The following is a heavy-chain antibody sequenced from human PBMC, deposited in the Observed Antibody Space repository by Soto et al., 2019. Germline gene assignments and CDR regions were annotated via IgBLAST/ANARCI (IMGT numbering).Heavy chain of an antibody. D-gene: IGHD6-13*01. J-gene: IGHJ4*02. Sequence: RASVKVSCKASGYTFTSYAMHWVRQAPGQRLEWMGWINAGNGNTKYSQKFQGRVTITRDTSASTAYMELSSLRSEDTAVYYCARLSEAAAGTTGDYWGQGTLVTVSS. V-gene: IGHV1-3*01. CDR1: GYTFTSYA. CDR2: INAGNGNT. CDR3: ARLSEAAAGTTGDY.